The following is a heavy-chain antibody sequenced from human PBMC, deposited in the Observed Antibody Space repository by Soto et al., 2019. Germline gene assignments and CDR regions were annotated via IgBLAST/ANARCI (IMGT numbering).Heavy chain of an antibody. Sequence: GESLKISCKGSGYSFTNYWIGWVRQMPGKGLEWMGIIYPDDSDTRYSPSFQGQVTISADKSISTAYLQWSSLKASDTAMYYCARHSHSASYYWASDIWGQGTMVTVSS. J-gene: IGHJ3*02. CDR3: ARHSHSASYYWASDI. CDR1: GYSFTNYW. CDR2: IYPDDSDT. V-gene: IGHV5-51*01. D-gene: IGHD1-26*01.